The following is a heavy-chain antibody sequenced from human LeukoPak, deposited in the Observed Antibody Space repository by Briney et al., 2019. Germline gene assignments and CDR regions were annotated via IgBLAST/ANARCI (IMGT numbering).Heavy chain of an antibody. J-gene: IGHJ3*01. CDR3: ARHLMRGAFDF. CDR1: GGSISNYY. Sequence: SETLSLTCTVSGGSISNYYWCWIWQPPRQGLEWIGHIYYSGTTNYNPSLKSRVTISVDTSENQFSLKLSSVTAADTAVYYCARHLMRGAFDFWGQGTMVTVSS. V-gene: IGHV4-59*08. CDR2: IYYSGTT.